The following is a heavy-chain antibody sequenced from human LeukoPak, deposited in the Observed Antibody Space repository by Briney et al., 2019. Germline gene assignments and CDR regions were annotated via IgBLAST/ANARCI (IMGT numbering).Heavy chain of an antibody. V-gene: IGHV2-5*02. CDR3: AHRLYSSNSYYFDY. Sequence: SGPTLVKPTQTLTLTCTFSGFSLSTSGEGVGWIRQPPGKALEWLAVIYWDDIKRYSPSLNGRLTSTKDTSKNQVVLTMTNMDPVDTATYYCAHRLYSSNSYYFDYWGQGTLVTVSS. D-gene: IGHD6-13*01. CDR2: IYWDDIK. J-gene: IGHJ4*02. CDR1: GFSLSTSGEG.